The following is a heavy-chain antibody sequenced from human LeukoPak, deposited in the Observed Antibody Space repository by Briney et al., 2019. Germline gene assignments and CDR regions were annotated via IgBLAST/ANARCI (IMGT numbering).Heavy chain of an antibody. Sequence: GASVKVSCKASGYTFTSYDINWVRQATGQGLEWMGWMNPNSGNTGYAQKFQGRVTITRNTSISTAYMELSSLRSEDTAVYYCARDDYSNYSDAFDIWGQGTMVTVSS. V-gene: IGHV1-8*03. D-gene: IGHD4-11*01. CDR3: ARDDYSNYSDAFDI. CDR1: GYTFTSYD. J-gene: IGHJ3*02. CDR2: MNPNSGNT.